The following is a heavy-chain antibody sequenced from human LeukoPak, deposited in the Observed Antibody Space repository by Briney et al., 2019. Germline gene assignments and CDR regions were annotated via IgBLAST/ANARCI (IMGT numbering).Heavy chain of an antibody. J-gene: IGHJ4*02. CDR1: GGSISRYY. D-gene: IGHD6-13*01. Sequence: SETLSLTCTVSGGSISRYYWSWIRRPPGKGLEWIGYIDDSGNTNYNPSLKSQVTISVDKSKNQFSLKLSFVAAADTAVYYCALEAAAGTVDYWAREPWSPSPQ. CDR3: ALEAAAGTVDY. CDR2: IDDSGNT. V-gene: IGHV4-59*12.